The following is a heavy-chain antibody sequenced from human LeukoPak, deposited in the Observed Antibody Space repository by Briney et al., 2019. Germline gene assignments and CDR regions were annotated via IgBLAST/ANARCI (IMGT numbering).Heavy chain of an antibody. Sequence: ASVKVSCKASGYTFSSYDINWVRQATGQGLEWMGWMNPNSGNRGYAQKFQGRVTITRNTSISTAYMELSSLRSEHTAVYYCARRLGLRWDLQAFDIWGQGTMVTVSS. CDR3: ARRLGLRWDLQAFDI. D-gene: IGHD4-23*01. V-gene: IGHV1-8*03. J-gene: IGHJ3*02. CDR2: MNPNSGNR. CDR1: GYTFSSYD.